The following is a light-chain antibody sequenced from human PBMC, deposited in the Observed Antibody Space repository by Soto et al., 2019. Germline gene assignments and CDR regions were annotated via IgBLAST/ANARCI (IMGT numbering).Light chain of an antibody. V-gene: IGKV1-27*01. CDR2: AAS. CDR1: QGVSNY. Sequence: EIQMTQSPSTLSASVGDRVTISCRASQGVSNYLAWYQQKPGKVPKLLIYAASTMPSGIPSRFSGSGSGTDFTLTISSLEPEDVATYYCQQYSGAPWTFGRGTKVEIK. J-gene: IGKJ1*01. CDR3: QQYSGAPWT.